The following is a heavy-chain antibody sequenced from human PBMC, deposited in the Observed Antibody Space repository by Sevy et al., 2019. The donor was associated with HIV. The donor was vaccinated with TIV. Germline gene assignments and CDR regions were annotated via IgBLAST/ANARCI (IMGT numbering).Heavy chain of an antibody. Sequence: GGSLRLSCAASGFTFDDYAMHWVRQAPGKGLEWVSGISWNSGSIGYADSVKGRFTTSRDNAKNSLYLQMNSLRAEDTALYYCAKAFSYYDSSGYYYALDYWGQGTLVTVSS. CDR3: AKAFSYYDSSGYYYALDY. D-gene: IGHD3-22*01. CDR2: ISWNSGSI. J-gene: IGHJ4*02. V-gene: IGHV3-9*01. CDR1: GFTFDDYA.